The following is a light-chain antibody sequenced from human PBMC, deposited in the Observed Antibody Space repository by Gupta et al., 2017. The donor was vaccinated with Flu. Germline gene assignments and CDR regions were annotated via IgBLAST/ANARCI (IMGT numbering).Light chain of an antibody. CDR1: QDITNY. V-gene: IGKV1-33*01. CDR3: QQFGDLPRT. J-gene: IGKJ2*01. Sequence: GDRVTITCQASQDITNYLNWYQQKAGQAPKLLIYDASNLELGVPSRFSGSGSGTDFTFTITSLQPEDIATYYCQQFGDLPRTFGQGTRLEIK. CDR2: DAS.